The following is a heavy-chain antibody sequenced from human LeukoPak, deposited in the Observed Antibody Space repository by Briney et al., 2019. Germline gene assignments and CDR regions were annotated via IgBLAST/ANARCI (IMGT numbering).Heavy chain of an antibody. D-gene: IGHD2-15*01. CDR1: GFTLSSYD. V-gene: IGHV3-23*01. J-gene: IGHJ4*02. CDR3: AKAPVTTCSGAYCYPFDY. CDR2: ISVSGNT. Sequence: GGSLRLSCAASGFTLSSYDMSWVRQGPGKGLEWVSAISVSGNTYRADYVKGRFTISRDSSKNTLYLQMNSLRAGDAAVYYCAKAPVTTCSGAYCYPFDYWSQGTLVTVSS.